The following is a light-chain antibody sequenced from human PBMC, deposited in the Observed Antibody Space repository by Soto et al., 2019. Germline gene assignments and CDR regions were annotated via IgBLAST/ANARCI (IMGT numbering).Light chain of an antibody. J-gene: IGLJ2*01. CDR2: DVT. Sequence: QSVLTQRASVSGSPGQSIAISCTGSSSDVGGYDYVSWYQQHPGKAPKLMIYDVTKRPSGVSNRFSGSKSGNTASLTISGLQAEDEADYYCSSYTCTNTKLFGGGTRVTV. CDR3: SSYTCTNTKL. V-gene: IGLV2-14*03. CDR1: SSDVGGYDY.